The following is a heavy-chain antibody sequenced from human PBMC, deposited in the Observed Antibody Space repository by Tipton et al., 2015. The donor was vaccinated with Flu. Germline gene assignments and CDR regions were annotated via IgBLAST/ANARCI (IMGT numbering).Heavy chain of an antibody. CDR1: GYTFTSYY. D-gene: IGHD3-3*01. Sequence: QLVQSRAEVKKPGASVKVSCKASGYTFTSYYMHWVRQAPGQGLEWMGIINPSGGSTSYAQKFQGRVTMTRDTSTSTVYMELSSLRSEDTAVYYCARGHDFWSGSSRGMDVWGQGTTVTVSS. J-gene: IGHJ6*02. CDR3: ARGHDFWSGSSRGMDV. CDR2: INPSGGST. V-gene: IGHV1-46*01.